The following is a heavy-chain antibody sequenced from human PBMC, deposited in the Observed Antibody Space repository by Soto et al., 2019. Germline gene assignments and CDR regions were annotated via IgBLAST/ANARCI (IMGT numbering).Heavy chain of an antibody. CDR3: AGDTGPNGYNYYYFGMDV. D-gene: IGHD5-18*01. CDR1: GFTFSNYA. Sequence: QVHLVESGGGVVQPGRSLRLSCAASGFTFSNYAMHWVRQAPGKGLEWVAVISYDGSDKYNANSVKGRFTISRDNSKNTLYLQMNSLRAEDTAVYYCAGDTGPNGYNYYYFGMDVWGQGTTVTVSS. V-gene: IGHV3-30-3*01. CDR2: ISYDGSDK. J-gene: IGHJ6*02.